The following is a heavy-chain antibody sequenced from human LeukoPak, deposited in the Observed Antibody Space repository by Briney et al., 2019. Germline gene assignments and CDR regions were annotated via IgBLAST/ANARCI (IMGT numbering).Heavy chain of an antibody. Sequence: SETLSLTCTVSGGSISSSSYYWGWIRQPPGKGLEWIGSIYYSGSTYYNPSLKSRVTISVDTSKNQFSLKLSSVTAADTAVYYCARGGGGGRHYYHYYYMDVWGKGTTVTVSS. CDR1: GGSISSSSYY. D-gene: IGHD2-15*01. V-gene: IGHV4-39*07. CDR3: ARGGGGGRHYYHYYYMDV. J-gene: IGHJ6*03. CDR2: IYYSGST.